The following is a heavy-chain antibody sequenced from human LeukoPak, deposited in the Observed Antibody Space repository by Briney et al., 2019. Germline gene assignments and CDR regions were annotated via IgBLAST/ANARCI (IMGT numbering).Heavy chain of an antibody. CDR2: ISYDGSNK. D-gene: IGHD3-22*01. Sequence: GGSLRLSCAASGFTFSSYAMHWVRQAPGKGLEWVAVISYDGSNKYYADSVKGRFTISRDNSKNTLYLQMNSLRAEDTAVYYCAREVYDSSGSRKYYYYYYGMDVWGQGTTVTVSS. J-gene: IGHJ6*02. CDR3: AREVYDSSGSRKYYYYYYGMDV. V-gene: IGHV3-30-3*01. CDR1: GFTFSSYA.